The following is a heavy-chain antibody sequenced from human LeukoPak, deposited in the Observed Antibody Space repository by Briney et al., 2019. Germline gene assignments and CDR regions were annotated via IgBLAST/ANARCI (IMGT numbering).Heavy chain of an antibody. Sequence: GGSLRLSCAASGFTFSSYWMHWVRQAPGKGLVWVSRINSDGSSTSYADSVKGRFTISRDNAKNTLYLQMNSLRAEDTAVYYCARVIPCSSTRCYPPAWFDPWGQGTLVTVSS. CDR2: INSDGSST. D-gene: IGHD2-2*01. J-gene: IGHJ5*02. V-gene: IGHV3-74*01. CDR3: ARVIPCSSTRCYPPAWFDP. CDR1: GFTFSSYW.